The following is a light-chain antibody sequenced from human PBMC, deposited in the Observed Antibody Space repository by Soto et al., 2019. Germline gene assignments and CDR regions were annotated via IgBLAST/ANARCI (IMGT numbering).Light chain of an antibody. CDR1: SSDIGSYNF. Sequence: QSVLTQPPSASGSPGQSITISCTGASSDIGSYNFVSWYPQHPDKTPKLLIYDVTQRPSGVPDRFSGSKSGNTASLTVSGLLAEDEADYYCTSYAGSNFPVVFGGGTKLTVL. J-gene: IGLJ2*01. V-gene: IGLV2-8*01. CDR3: TSYAGSNFPVV. CDR2: DVT.